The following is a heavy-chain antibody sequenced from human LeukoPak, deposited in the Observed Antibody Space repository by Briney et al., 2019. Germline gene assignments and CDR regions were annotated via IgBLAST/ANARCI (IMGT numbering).Heavy chain of an antibody. V-gene: IGHV1-18*01. D-gene: IGHD3-22*01. CDR1: GYTFTSYG. J-gene: IGHJ4*02. CDR3: ARSDYYDSSGYYLSFDY. CDR2: ISAYNGNT. Sequence: ASVKVSCKASGYTFTSYGISWVRQAPGQGLEWMGWISAYNGNTNYAQKLQGRVTMTTDTSTSTAYMELRSLRSDDTAVYYSARSDYYDSSGYYLSFDYWGQGTLVTVSS.